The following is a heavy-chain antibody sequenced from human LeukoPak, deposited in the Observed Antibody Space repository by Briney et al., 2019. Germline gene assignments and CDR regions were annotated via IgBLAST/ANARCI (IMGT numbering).Heavy chain of an antibody. CDR2: ISYDGSNK. D-gene: IGHD2-21*02. V-gene: IGHV3-30-3*01. Sequence: PGGSLRLSCAASGFTFSSYAMHWVRPAPGKGLEWVAVISYDGSNKYYADSVKGRFTISRDNSKNTLYLQMNSLRAEDTAVYYCASGDFEFDFDYWGQGTLVTVSS. CDR1: GFTFSSYA. J-gene: IGHJ4*02. CDR3: ASGDFEFDFDY.